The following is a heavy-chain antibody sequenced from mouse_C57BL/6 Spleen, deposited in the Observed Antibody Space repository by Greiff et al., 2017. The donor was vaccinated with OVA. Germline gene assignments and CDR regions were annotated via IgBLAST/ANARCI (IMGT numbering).Heavy chain of an antibody. J-gene: IGHJ2*01. CDR1: GYTFTGSW. D-gene: IGHD1-1*01. CDR3: ARTSHCYGSSYDY. CDR2: ILPGSGST. V-gene: IGHV1-9*01. Sequence: QVQLQQSGAELMKPGASVKLSCKATGYTFTGSWIEWVKQRPGHGLEWIGEILPGSGSTNYNEKFKGKATFTADQSYNTADMQLSSLTTYDSAIVYCARTSHCYGSSYDYWGQGTTLTVSS.